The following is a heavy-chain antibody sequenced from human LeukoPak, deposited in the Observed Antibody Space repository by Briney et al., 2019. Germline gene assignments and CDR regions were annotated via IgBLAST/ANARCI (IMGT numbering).Heavy chain of an antibody. CDR2: IHNNGTT. V-gene: IGHV4-34*01. J-gene: IGHJ4*02. D-gene: IGHD3-10*01. CDR3: ARRYYYNSGSFPFDF. CDR1: GGPFSGYF. Sequence: YPSETLSLTCAVSGGPFSGYFWSWIRQSSGKGLEWIGEIHNNGTTNDNPSLNSRLTISEHTSKNQSYLNQMSITGADTAVYYWARRYYYNSGSFPFDFRGPGTLVTVSS.